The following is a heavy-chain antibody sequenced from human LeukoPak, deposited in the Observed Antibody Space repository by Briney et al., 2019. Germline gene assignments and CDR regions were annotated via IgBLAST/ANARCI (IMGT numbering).Heavy chain of an antibody. D-gene: IGHD2-2*01. CDR1: GFTFRNYA. Sequence: GGSLRLSCAASGFTFRNYAMTWVRQTPGEGLQWVSAITSNGRTTVYAESVKGRFTISRDNSRDTVHLEIKSLRAEDTAVYYCAKDGRIVVVPAAYNFDYWGQGTLVTVSS. CDR3: AKDGRIVVVPAAYNFDY. CDR2: ITSNGRTT. V-gene: IGHV3-23*01. J-gene: IGHJ4*02.